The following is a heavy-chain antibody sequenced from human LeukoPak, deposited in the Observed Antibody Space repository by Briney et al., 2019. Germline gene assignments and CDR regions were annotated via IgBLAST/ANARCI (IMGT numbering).Heavy chain of an antibody. D-gene: IGHD3-22*01. CDR2: IYHSGST. V-gene: IGHV4-30-2*01. Sequence: PSETLSLTCAVSGGSISSGGYSWSWIRQPPGKGLEWIGYIYHSGSTYYNTSLKSRVTISVDRSKNQFSLKLSSVTAADTAVYYCARDSPNYYDSSGYQDWYFDLWGRGTLVTVSS. CDR3: ARDSPNYYDSSGYQDWYFDL. J-gene: IGHJ2*01. CDR1: GGSISSGGYS.